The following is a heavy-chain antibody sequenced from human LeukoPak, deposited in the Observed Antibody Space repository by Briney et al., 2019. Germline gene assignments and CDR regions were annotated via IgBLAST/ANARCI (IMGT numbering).Heavy chain of an antibody. V-gene: IGHV1-69*06. CDR3: ARDPNWDAFDI. CDR2: IIPVFGTA. J-gene: IGHJ3*02. Sequence: GASAKVSCKASGGTFSSYAISWVRQAPGQGLEWMGGIIPVFGTANYAQKFQGGVTITADKSTSTAYMELSSLRSEDTAVYYCARDPNWDAFDIWGPGTMVTVSS. CDR1: GGTFSSYA. D-gene: IGHD1-1*01.